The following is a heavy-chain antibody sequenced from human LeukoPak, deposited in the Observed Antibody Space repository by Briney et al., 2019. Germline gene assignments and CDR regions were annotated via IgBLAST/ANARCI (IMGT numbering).Heavy chain of an antibody. CDR1: GGTFSSYA. CDR2: IIPIFGTA. D-gene: IGHD5-18*01. CDR3: ARDQKYSYAAGY. J-gene: IGHJ4*02. Sequence: PVKVSCKASGGTFSSYAISWVRQAPGQGLEWMGGIIPIFGTANYAQKFQGRVTITADESTSTAYMELSSLRSEDTAVYYCARDQKYSYAAGYWGQGTLVTVSS. V-gene: IGHV1-69*01.